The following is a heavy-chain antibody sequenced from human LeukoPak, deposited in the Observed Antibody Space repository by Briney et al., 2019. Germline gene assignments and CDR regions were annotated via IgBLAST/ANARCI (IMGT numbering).Heavy chain of an antibody. D-gene: IGHD1-26*01. V-gene: IGHV3-30*02. CDR2: IRRDGTHK. CDR1: GFAFNDFA. CDR3: AKSSIIFAAGRLGSIDF. J-gene: IGHJ4*02. Sequence: PGGSLRLSCAASGFAFNDFAMYWVRQAPGKGLDWVALIRRDGTHKYYAHSIRGRFTISRDNSKNTLYLHMSSLRAEDTAVYCCAKSSIIFAAGRLGSIDFWGQGTLVTVSS.